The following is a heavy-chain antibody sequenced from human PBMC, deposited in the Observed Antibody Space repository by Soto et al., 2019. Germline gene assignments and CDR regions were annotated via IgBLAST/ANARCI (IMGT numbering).Heavy chain of an antibody. D-gene: IGHD3-10*01. CDR2: IYSSGNT. CDR3: ARRGVSWYGNTWFDP. Sequence: PSETLSLTCTVSGASVGSGDYYWTWIRQPPGKDLEWIGYIYSSGNTNYNPSLRNRVTMSKDTSKNQFSLKLNSVTAADTAVYYCARRGVSWYGNTWFDPWGQGTLVTVSS. V-gene: IGHV4-30-4*01. CDR1: GASVGSGDYY. J-gene: IGHJ5*02.